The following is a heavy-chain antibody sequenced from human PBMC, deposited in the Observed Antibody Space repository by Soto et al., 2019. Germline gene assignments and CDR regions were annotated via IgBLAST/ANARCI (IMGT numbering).Heavy chain of an antibody. D-gene: IGHD1-7*01. CDR3: ARGRYNWNYGY. J-gene: IGHJ4*02. CDR1: GGSISSYY. Sequence: QVQLQESGPGLVKPSETLSLTCTVSGGSISSYYWSWIRQPPGKGLEWIGYIYYSGSTNYNPSLQSRVTISVDTSKNQFSLKLSSVTAADTAVYYCARGRYNWNYGYWGQGTLVTVSS. V-gene: IGHV4-59*01. CDR2: IYYSGST.